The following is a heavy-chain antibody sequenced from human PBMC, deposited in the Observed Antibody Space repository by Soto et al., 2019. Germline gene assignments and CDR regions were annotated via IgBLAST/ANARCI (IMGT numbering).Heavy chain of an antibody. CDR2: ISPSTGDT. Sequence: QVHLVQSGAEVKEPGASVKVSCQASGYTFTNYAISWVRQAPGHGLEWMGWISPSTGDTDQAQRFQERVTMTLDTSTNTANLELRSLGTDDTAVYYCARCYCSIGSCYACWHLDLWGPGTLVTVSS. CDR3: ARCYCSIGSCYACWHLDL. D-gene: IGHD2-15*01. CDR1: GYTFTNYA. J-gene: IGHJ2*01. V-gene: IGHV1-18*01.